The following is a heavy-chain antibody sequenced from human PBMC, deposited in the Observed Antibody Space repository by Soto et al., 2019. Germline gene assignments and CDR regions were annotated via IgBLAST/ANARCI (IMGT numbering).Heavy chain of an antibody. J-gene: IGHJ4*02. CDR3: ARHFIVATMGVDLDY. V-gene: IGHV4-34*01. D-gene: IGHD5-12*01. CDR1: GGSFSGYY. Sequence: SETLSLTCAVYGGSFSGYYWSWIRQPPGKGLEWIGEINHSGSTNYSPSLKSRVTISVDTSKNQFSLKLSSVTAAATAVYYCARHFIVATMGVDLDYWGQGTLVTVSS. CDR2: INHSGST.